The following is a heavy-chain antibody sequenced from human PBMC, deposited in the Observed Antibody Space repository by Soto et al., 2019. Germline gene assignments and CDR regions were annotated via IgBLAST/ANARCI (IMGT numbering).Heavy chain of an antibody. Sequence: EVQMLEYGGGLVQPGGSLGLSCAAAGFTFGSYAMSWVRQAPGKGLEWVSGISGSGGSTFYADSVKGRFTISRDNSNNMVYLPMDNVRADDTAVYYCARQQGGSLSSLYFDYWGQGTLVTVSS. CDR3: ARQQGGSLSSLYFDY. D-gene: IGHD2-15*01. V-gene: IGHV3-23*01. CDR1: GFTFGSYA. J-gene: IGHJ4*02. CDR2: ISGSGGST.